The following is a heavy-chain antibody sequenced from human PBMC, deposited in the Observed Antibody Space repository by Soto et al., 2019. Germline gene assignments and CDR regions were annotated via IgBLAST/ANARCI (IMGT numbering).Heavy chain of an antibody. V-gene: IGHV3-30*03. CDR2: ISYDGSNK. CDR1: GFTFSSYG. Sequence: QVQLVESGGGVVQPGRSLRLSCAASGFTFSSYGMHWVRQAPGKGLEWVAVISYDGSNKYYADSVKGRFTISRDNSKNTLYLQMNSLRAEDTAGYYCLVVVAATPARNNWFDPWGQGTRVTVSS. CDR3: LVVVAATPARNNWFDP. J-gene: IGHJ5*02. D-gene: IGHD2-15*01.